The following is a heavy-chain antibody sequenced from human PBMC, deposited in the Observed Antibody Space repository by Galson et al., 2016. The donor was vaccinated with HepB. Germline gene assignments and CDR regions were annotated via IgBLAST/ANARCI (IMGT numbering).Heavy chain of an antibody. Sequence: SVKVSCKASGYTFTNYGITWVRQAPGQGLEWMGVIYPSGDTTNYSQRFRGRVTMTRDTSTNTVYMELSSLRSEDTAGYYCVREGLPEVKDFDYWGQGTLVTVSS. J-gene: IGHJ4*02. CDR2: IYPSGDTT. CDR3: VREGLPEVKDFDY. D-gene: IGHD2-2*01. CDR1: GYTFTNYG. V-gene: IGHV1-46*01.